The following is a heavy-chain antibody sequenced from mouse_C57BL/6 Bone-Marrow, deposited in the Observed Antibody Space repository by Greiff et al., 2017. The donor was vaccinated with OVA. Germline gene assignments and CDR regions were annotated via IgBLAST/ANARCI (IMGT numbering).Heavy chain of an antibody. D-gene: IGHD3-2*02. CDR3: ARSYSSGYVVLFAY. Sequence: VQLQQSGPELVKPGASVKISCKASGYAFSSSWMNWVKQRPGKGLEWIGRIYPGDGDTNYNGKFKGKATLTADKSSSTAYMQLSSLTSEDSAVYFCARSYSSGYVVLFAYWGQGTLVTVSA. V-gene: IGHV1-82*01. CDR1: GYAFSSSW. CDR2: IYPGDGDT. J-gene: IGHJ3*01.